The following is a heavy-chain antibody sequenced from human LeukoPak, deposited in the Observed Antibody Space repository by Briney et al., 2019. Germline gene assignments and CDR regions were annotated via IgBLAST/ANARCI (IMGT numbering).Heavy chain of an antibody. Sequence: PGGSLRLSCAASGITFSSHAMSWVRQAPGKGLEWVSLTSGSGGHTYYGDSVKGRFTISRDNSTNRLYLQMNSLRPEDTAVYYCAKGGAATMRDGYNYYYYYMEVWGRGTTFTVSS. D-gene: IGHD5-24*01. CDR1: GITFSSHA. J-gene: IGHJ6*03. V-gene: IGHV3-23*01. CDR2: TSGSGGHT. CDR3: AKGGAATMRDGYNYYYYYMEV.